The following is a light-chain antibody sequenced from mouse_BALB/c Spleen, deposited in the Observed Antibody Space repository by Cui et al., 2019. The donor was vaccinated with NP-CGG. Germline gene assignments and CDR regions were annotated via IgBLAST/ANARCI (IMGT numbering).Light chain of an antibody. CDR1: TGAVTTNNY. J-gene: IGLJ1*01. CDR2: GTN. Sequence: AFVTQESALTTSPGETVTLTCRSSTGAVTTNNYANWVQEKPDHLFTGLIGGTNNRAPGVPARFSGSLIGDKAALTITGAQTEDEAIYFCALWYSNHWMFGGGTKLTVL. CDR3: ALWYSNHWM. V-gene: IGLV1*01.